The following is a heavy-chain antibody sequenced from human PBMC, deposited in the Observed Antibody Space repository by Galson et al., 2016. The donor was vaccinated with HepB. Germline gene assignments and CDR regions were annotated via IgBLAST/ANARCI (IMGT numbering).Heavy chain of an antibody. CDR1: GFTFIGYA. J-gene: IGHJ4*02. V-gene: IGHV3-23*01. CDR3: AKGIGRDGYATGFDY. D-gene: IGHD5-24*01. CDR2: ISGSDIT. Sequence: SLRLSCAASGFTFIGYAMSWVRQAPGKGLEWVSSISGSDITYYADSVKGRFTISRDNSRTTVYLQMNTLRAEDTAVYYCAKGIGRDGYATGFDYWGQGTLVTVSS.